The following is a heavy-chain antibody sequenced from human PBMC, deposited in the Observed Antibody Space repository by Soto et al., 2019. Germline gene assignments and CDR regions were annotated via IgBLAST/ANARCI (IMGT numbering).Heavy chain of an antibody. J-gene: IGHJ6*02. Sequence: SVKVSCKASGGTFSSYAISWVRQAPGQGLEWMGGIIPIFGTADYAQKFQGRATITADESTSTAYMELSSLRSEDTAVYYCARPGHDSSGYPPRLYYGMDVWGQGTTGTVS. D-gene: IGHD3-22*01. V-gene: IGHV1-69*13. CDR2: IIPIFGTA. CDR1: GGTFSSYA. CDR3: ARPGHDSSGYPPRLYYGMDV.